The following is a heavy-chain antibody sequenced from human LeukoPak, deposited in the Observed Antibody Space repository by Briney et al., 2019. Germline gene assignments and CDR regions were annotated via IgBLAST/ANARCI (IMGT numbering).Heavy chain of an antibody. CDR1: GFTFSYYA. J-gene: IGHJ4*02. Sequence: PGGSLRLSCAASGFTFSYYAMHWVRQAPGKGLEWVAVISYDGGNKYHADSVKGRFTISRDNSRNTLYLQMNSLRAEDTAVYYCAKGQGWGHYYFDYWGQGTLVTVSS. CDR2: ISYDGGNK. D-gene: IGHD7-27*01. CDR3: AKGQGWGHYYFDY. V-gene: IGHV3-30-3*01.